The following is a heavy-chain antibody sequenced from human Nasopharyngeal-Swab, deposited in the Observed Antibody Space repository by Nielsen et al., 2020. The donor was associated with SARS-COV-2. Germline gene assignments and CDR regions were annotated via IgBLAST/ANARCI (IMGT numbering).Heavy chain of an antibody. CDR2: ISWNSGTI. CDR3: ARDAARSWYSWFDP. Sequence: SLKISFAASGFTFDDYAMHWVRQAPGKGLEWVSGISWNSGTIGYADSVKGRFAISRDNAKNSLFLQMNSLRTEDTALYYCARDAARSWYSWFDPWGQGTLVTVSS. D-gene: IGHD6-13*01. V-gene: IGHV3-9*01. J-gene: IGHJ5*02. CDR1: GFTFDDYA.